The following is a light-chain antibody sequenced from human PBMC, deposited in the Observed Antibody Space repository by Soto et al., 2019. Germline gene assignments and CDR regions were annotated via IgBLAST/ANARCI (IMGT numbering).Light chain of an antibody. CDR3: QQYGSSIP. J-gene: IGKJ5*01. V-gene: IGKV3-20*01. Sequence: EIVLTQSPGTLSLSTGERGTLSCRASQSVSSGYLAWYQQKPGQAPRLLIYGTSTRASGIPDRFSGSGSRTDFTLTITRLEPEDFAVYYCQQYGSSIPFGQGTRLEI. CDR1: QSVSSGY. CDR2: GTS.